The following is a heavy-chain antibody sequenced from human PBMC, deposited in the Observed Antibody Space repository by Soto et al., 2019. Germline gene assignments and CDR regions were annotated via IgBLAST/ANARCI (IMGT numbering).Heavy chain of an antibody. V-gene: IGHV3-7*01. CDR3: AREGLTIGSYFDH. CDR2: IKADGSGI. J-gene: IGHJ4*02. Sequence: EIQLVESGGGFVQPGGSLRLSCAASGFTFPNYWMSWVRQAPGKELEWVANIKADGSGIYYLDSVKGRFSISRDNAENSLYLQLNSLRGEDTAVYYCAREGLTIGSYFDHWGQGTLVTVSS. D-gene: IGHD3-10*01. CDR1: GFTFPNYW.